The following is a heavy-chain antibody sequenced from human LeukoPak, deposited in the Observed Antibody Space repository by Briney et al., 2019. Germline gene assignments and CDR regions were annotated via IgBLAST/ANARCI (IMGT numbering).Heavy chain of an antibody. D-gene: IGHD2-15*01. J-gene: IGHJ4*02. CDR3: ARAIVVVVAATPLDY. V-gene: IGHV1-18*01. Sequence: GASVKVSCKASGYTFTSYGISWVRQAPGQGLEWMGWISAYNGNTNYAQKLQGRVTMTTDTSTSTAYMELRSLRSDDTAVYYCARAIVVVVAATPLDYWGQGTLVTVSS. CDR1: GYTFTSYG. CDR2: ISAYNGNT.